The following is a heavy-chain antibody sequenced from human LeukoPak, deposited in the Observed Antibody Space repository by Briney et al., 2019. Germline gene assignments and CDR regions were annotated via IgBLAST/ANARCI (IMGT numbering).Heavy chain of an antibody. D-gene: IGHD5-24*01. V-gene: IGHV3-9*01. Sequence: GRSLRLSCVASGFNFDQYAMFWVRQAPGKGLEWVTGITWNSGTIAYADSVKGRFTISRDNAKNSLYLQMNSLRAEDTALYYCAKLSDGYNFGAFDIWGQGTMVTVSS. CDR1: GFNFDQYA. CDR3: AKLSDGYNFGAFDI. J-gene: IGHJ3*02. CDR2: ITWNSGTI.